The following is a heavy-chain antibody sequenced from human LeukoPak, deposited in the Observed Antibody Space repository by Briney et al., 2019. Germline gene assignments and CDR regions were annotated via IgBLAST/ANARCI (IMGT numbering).Heavy chain of an antibody. D-gene: IGHD2-8*01. CDR2: NNPRSGGT. V-gene: IGHV1-46*01. J-gene: IGHJ3*02. Sequence: ASVKVSCKASGYTLPRHYMNWVRQAPGQGLEWVGKNNPRSGGTGYAQKIQGRITITRDTSTSTVYMELTSLRAEDTAEYYCARDGQYCTNGVCSSDIWGQGTLVTVSS. CDR1: GYTLPRHY. CDR3: ARDGQYCTNGVCSSDI.